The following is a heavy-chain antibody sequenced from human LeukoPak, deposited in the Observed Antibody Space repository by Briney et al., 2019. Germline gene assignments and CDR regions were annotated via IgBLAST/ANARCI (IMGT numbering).Heavy chain of an antibody. Sequence: ASETLSLTCTVSGYSISSGYYWGWIRQPPGKGLEWIGSIYHSGSTYYNPSLKSRVTISVDTSKNQFSLKLSSVTAADTAVYYCARDNLYDFWSGYYTAITPAFGPAFDYWGQGTLVTVSS. D-gene: IGHD3-3*01. CDR3: ARDNLYDFWSGYYTAITPAFGPAFDY. CDR1: GYSISSGYY. J-gene: IGHJ4*02. V-gene: IGHV4-38-2*02. CDR2: IYHSGST.